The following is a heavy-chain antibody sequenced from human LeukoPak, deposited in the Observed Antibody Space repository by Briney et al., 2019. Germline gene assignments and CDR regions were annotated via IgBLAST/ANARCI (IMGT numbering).Heavy chain of an antibody. Sequence: SQTLSLTCAISGDSVSSNSAAWNWIRQSPSRGLEWLGMTFYTSKWYNDYAVSLKGRITINPDPSKNQFSLQLNSVPPEDTAVYYCARAPSWGYYYFALWGRGTLVT. V-gene: IGHV6-1*01. CDR2: TFYTSKWYN. CDR3: ARAPSWGYYYFAL. CDR1: GDSVSSNSAA. J-gene: IGHJ2*01. D-gene: IGHD2-2*01.